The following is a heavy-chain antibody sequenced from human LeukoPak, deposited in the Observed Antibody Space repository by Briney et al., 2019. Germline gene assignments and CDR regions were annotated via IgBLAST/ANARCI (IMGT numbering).Heavy chain of an antibody. D-gene: IGHD3-10*01. Sequence: GASVKVSCKASGYTFTSYDINWVRQATGQGLEWMGWMNPNSGNTGYAQKFQGRVTMTRNTSISTAYMELSSLRSEDTAVYYCARVWFGEDKLHYYYYYYMDVWGKGTTVTISS. V-gene: IGHV1-8*01. CDR3: ARVWFGEDKLHYYYYYYMDV. J-gene: IGHJ6*03. CDR2: MNPNSGNT. CDR1: GYTFTSYD.